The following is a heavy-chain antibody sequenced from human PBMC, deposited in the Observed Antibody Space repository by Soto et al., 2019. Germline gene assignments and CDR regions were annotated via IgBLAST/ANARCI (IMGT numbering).Heavy chain of an antibody. CDR2: INAHSGGT. CDR1: GFSFTGYY. D-gene: IGHD6-6*01. CDR3: AKDSTRQLAYWLDP. V-gene: IGHV1-2*02. Sequence: ASVKVSCKASGFSFTGYYIHWLRQAPGQGLEWMGWINAHSGGTEYAQKFQGRVTLTRDTSIATAYLTLTSLTSDDTALYYCAKDSTRQLAYWLDPWGQGTQVTVSS. J-gene: IGHJ5*02.